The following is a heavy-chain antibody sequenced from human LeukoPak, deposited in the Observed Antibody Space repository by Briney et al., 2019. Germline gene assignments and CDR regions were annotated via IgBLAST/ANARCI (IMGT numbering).Heavy chain of an antibody. CDR1: GVTVITTD. V-gene: IGHV3-53*01. Sequence: GGSLRLSCAAPGVTVITTDISTVRQAPGKGLEWVSVLYSDGNTKYADSVQGRFTISRDNSKNTLYLEMNSLSADDTAVYYSARKIKPPAANNLAYWGQGTLVTVSS. CDR2: LYSDGNT. J-gene: IGHJ4*02. CDR3: ARKIKPPAANNLAY. D-gene: IGHD2-2*01.